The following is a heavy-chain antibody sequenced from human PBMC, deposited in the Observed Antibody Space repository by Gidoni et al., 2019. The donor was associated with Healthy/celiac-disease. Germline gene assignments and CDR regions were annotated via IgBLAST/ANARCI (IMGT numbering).Heavy chain of an antibody. Sequence: EVQLVESGGGLVKPGGSLRLSCAASGFTFSSYSMNWVRQAPGKGLEWVSSISSSSSYIYYADSVKGRFTSSRDNAKNSLYLQMNSLRAEDTAVYYCASPGDDDAFDIWGQGTMVTVSS. V-gene: IGHV3-21*01. CDR1: GFTFSSYS. D-gene: IGHD3-10*01. J-gene: IGHJ3*02. CDR2: ISSSSSYI. CDR3: ASPGDDDAFDI.